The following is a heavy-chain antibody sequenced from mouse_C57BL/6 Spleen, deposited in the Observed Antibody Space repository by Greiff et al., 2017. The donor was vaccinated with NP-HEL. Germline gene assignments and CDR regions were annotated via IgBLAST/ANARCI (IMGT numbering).Heavy chain of an antibody. Sequence: VQLQQSGAELVKPGASVKISCKASGYAFSSYWMNWVKQRPGKGLEWIGQIYPGDGDTNYNGKFKGKATLTADKSSSTAYMQLSSLTSEDSAVYFCASRRTDYAMDYWGQGTSVTVSS. CDR2: IYPGDGDT. J-gene: IGHJ4*01. V-gene: IGHV1-80*01. CDR1: GYAFSSYW. CDR3: ASRRTDYAMDY.